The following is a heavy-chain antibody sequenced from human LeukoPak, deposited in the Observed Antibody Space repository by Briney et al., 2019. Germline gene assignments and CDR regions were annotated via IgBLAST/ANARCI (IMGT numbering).Heavy chain of an antibody. V-gene: IGHV5-51*01. D-gene: IGHD3-22*01. J-gene: IGHJ2*01. CDR1: GYSFTSYW. Sequence: GESLKISCKGSGYSFTSYWIGWVRQMPGKGLEWMGIIYPGDSDTRYSPSFQGQVTISADKSISTAYLQWSSLKASDTAMYYCARLGLSFPRLVVRMYWYFDLWGRGTLVTVSS. CDR3: ARLGLSFPRLVVRMYWYFDL. CDR2: IYPGDSDT.